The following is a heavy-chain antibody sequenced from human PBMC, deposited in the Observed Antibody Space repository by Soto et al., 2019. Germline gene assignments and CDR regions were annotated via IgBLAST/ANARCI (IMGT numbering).Heavy chain of an antibody. CDR2: ISSSGSSI. CDR3: ARHQGIGVAGPEFTGYYYYYGMDV. Sequence: PGGSLRLSCAASGFTFSSYEMNWVRQAPGKGLEWVSYISSSGSSIYYADSVKGRFTISRDNAKNSLYLQMNSLRAEDMAVYYCARHQGIGVAGPEFTGYYYYYGMDVWGQGNTVTVSS. V-gene: IGHV3-48*03. J-gene: IGHJ6*02. D-gene: IGHD6-19*01. CDR1: GFTFSSYE.